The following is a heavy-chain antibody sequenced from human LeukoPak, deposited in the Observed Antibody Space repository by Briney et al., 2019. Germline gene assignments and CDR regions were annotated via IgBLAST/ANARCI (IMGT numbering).Heavy chain of an antibody. Sequence: GGSLRLSCAASGFTFSSYSMNWVRQAPGKGLEWVSAISGSGADTYYADSVKGRFTISRDNSKNTLYLQMNSLRAEDTAIYFCAKELRRSPTYYFDYWGQGTLVTVSS. J-gene: IGHJ4*02. D-gene: IGHD2-15*01. CDR1: GFTFSSYS. CDR2: ISGSGADT. V-gene: IGHV3-23*01. CDR3: AKELRRSPTYYFDY.